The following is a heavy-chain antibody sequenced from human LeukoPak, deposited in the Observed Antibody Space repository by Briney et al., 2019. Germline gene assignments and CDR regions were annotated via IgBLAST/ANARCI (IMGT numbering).Heavy chain of an antibody. J-gene: IGHJ6*02. CDR1: GGSISSYY. CDR2: IYYSGST. V-gene: IGHV4-59*08. Sequence: SETLSLTCTVSGGSISSYYWSWIRQPPGKGLEWIGYIYYSGSTNYNPSLKSRVTISVDTSKNQFSLKLSSVTAADTAVYYCARRYYCYGMDVWGQGTTVTVSS. CDR3: ARRYYCYGMDV.